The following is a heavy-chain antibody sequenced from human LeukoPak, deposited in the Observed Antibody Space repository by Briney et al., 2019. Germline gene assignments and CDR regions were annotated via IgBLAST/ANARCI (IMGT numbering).Heavy chain of an antibody. D-gene: IGHD6-13*01. Sequence: GGSLRLSCTASGFTFGDYAMSWFRQAPGKGLEWVGFIRSKAYGGTTEYAASVKGRFTISRDDSKSIAYLQMNSLKTEDTAVYYCTRDTDRRYSSSWPFDYWGQGTLVTVSS. CDR1: GFTFGDYA. CDR3: TRDTDRRYSSSWPFDY. CDR2: IRSKAYGGTT. J-gene: IGHJ4*02. V-gene: IGHV3-49*03.